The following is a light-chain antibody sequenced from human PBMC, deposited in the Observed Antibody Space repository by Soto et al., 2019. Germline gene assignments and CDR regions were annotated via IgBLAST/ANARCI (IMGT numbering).Light chain of an antibody. CDR1: SSNIGAGYD. CDR3: QSYDSSLSVVV. V-gene: IGLV1-40*01. CDR2: GNS. J-gene: IGLJ2*01. Sequence: QSVLTQPPSVSGAPVQRVTISCTGSSSNIGAGYDVHWYQQLPGTAPKLLIYGNSNRPSGVPDRFSGSKSGTSASLAITGLQAEDEADYYCQSYDSSLSVVVFGGGTKLPVL.